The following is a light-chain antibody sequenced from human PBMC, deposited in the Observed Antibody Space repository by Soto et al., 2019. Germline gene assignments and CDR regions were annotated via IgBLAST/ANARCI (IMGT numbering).Light chain of an antibody. J-gene: IGKJ5*01. V-gene: IGKV3-11*01. CDR1: QSVSSY. CDR2: DAS. CDR3: QQRSNWPIT. Sequence: EIVLTQSPATLSLSPGERATLSCRASQSVSSYFAWYQQKPGRAPRLLIYDASSRATGIPARFIGSGSGTDFSLTISSLEPEDFAVYYCQQRSNWPITFGQGTRLESK.